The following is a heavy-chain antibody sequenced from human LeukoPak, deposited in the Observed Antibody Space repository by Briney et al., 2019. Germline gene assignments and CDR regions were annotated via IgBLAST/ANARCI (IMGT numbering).Heavy chain of an antibody. D-gene: IGHD3-3*01. CDR2: INPNSGGT. V-gene: IGHV1-2*06. CDR1: GYTFTCYY. J-gene: IGHJ5*02. CDR3: ARDYLDYDFWSDYYGNWFDP. Sequence: ASVKVSCKASGYTFTCYYMHWVRQAPGQGLEWMGRINPNSGGTNYAQKFQGRVTMTRDTSISTAYMELSRLRSDDTAVYYCARDYLDYDFWSDYYGNWFDPWGQGTLVAVSS.